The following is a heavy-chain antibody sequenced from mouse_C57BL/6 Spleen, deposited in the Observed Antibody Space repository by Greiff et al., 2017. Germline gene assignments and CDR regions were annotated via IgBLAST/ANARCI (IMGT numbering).Heavy chain of an antibody. CDR2: INPSSGYT. CDR1: GYTFTSYW. V-gene: IGHV1-7*01. Sequence: VKVVESGAELAKPGASVKLSCKASGYTFTSYWMHWVKQRPGQGLEWIGYINPSSGYTKYNQKFKDKATLTADKSSSTAYMQLSSLTYEDSAVYYCARSPITTVVAPYAMDYWGQGTSVTVSS. CDR3: ARSPITTVVAPYAMDY. D-gene: IGHD1-1*01. J-gene: IGHJ4*01.